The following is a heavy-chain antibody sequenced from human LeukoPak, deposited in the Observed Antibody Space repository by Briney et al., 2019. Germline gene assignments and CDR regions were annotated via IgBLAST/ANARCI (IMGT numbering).Heavy chain of an antibody. V-gene: IGHV1-69*05. CDR3: ARTSARDSSGYYSYYFDY. D-gene: IGHD3-22*01. CDR1: GGTFSSYA. J-gene: IGHJ4*02. Sequence: SVKVSCKASGGTFSSYAISWVRQAPGQGLEWMGRIIPIFGTANYAQKFQGRVTITTDESTSTAYMELSSLRPEDTAVYYCARTSARDSSGYYSYYFDYWGQGTLVTVSS. CDR2: IIPIFGTA.